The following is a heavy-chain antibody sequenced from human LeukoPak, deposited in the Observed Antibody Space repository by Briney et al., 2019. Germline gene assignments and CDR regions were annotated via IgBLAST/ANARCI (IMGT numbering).Heavy chain of an antibody. J-gene: IGHJ4*02. CDR1: GGTFSNYA. CDR2: IITNFGTT. Sequence: SVKVSCKASGGTFSNYAISWVRQAPGQGLEWMGGIITNFGTTNYAQKFQSRVTITADESTSTVYMELSSLRSEDTAVYYCARPRTYYDFWRGYPPFDYWGQGTLVTVSS. V-gene: IGHV1-69*13. CDR3: ARPRTYYDFWRGYPPFDY. D-gene: IGHD3-3*01.